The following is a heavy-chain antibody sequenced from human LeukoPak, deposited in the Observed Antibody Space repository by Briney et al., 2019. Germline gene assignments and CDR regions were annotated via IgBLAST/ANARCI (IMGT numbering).Heavy chain of an antibody. CDR2: INHSGST. J-gene: IGHJ4*02. CDR1: GGSFSGYY. Sequence: SETLSLTCAVYGGSFSGYYWSWIRQPPGKGLEWIGEINHSGSTNYNPSLKSRVTISVDTSKNQFSLKLSSVTAADTAVYYCAGARLGELSLYYFDYWGQGTLVTVSS. CDR3: AGARLGELSLYYFDY. V-gene: IGHV4-34*01. D-gene: IGHD3-16*02.